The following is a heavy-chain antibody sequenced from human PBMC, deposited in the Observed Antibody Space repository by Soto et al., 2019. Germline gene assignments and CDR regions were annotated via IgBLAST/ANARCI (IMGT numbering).Heavy chain of an antibody. CDR1: GGTFSSYA. V-gene: IGHV1-69*13. D-gene: IGHD3-9*01. Sequence: SVQVSCKASGGTFSSYAISWVRQAPCQGLEWMGGIIPIFGTANYAQKLQGRVTITADESPSTAYMELSSLRSEDTAVYYCARTHYDISAGYDSYYGMDVWGQGTTVTVSS. CDR3: ARTHYDISAGYDSYYGMDV. CDR2: IIPIFGTA. J-gene: IGHJ6*02.